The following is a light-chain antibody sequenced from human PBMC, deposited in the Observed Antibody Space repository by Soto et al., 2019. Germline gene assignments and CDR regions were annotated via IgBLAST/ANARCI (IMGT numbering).Light chain of an antibody. V-gene: IGKV3-15*01. Sequence: EIVMPQSPDTLSVSPGETVTLSCRASQSVRTNLAWYQHKPGQSPRLLIYGASNRATGFPARFSGSGSGTEFTLTISSLQSEDFAVYYCQQYNDNWPTFGQGTKVDIK. CDR2: GAS. CDR1: QSVRTN. CDR3: QQYNDNWPT. J-gene: IGKJ1*01.